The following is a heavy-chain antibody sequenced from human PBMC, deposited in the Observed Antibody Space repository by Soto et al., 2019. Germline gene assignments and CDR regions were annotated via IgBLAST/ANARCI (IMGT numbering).Heavy chain of an antibody. CDR3: ARTARGIAAAGPYYYYYMDV. V-gene: IGHV1-69*13. CDR2: IIPIFGTA. J-gene: IGHJ6*03. Sequence: SVKVSCKASGGTFSSYAISWVRQAPGQGLEWMGGIIPIFGTANYAQKFQGRVTITADESTSTAYMELSSLRSEDTAVYYCARTARGIAAAGPYYYYYMDVWGKGTTVTVSS. CDR1: GGTFSSYA. D-gene: IGHD6-13*01.